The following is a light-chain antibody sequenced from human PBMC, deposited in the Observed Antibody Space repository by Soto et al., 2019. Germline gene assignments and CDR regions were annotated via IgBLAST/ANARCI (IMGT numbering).Light chain of an antibody. V-gene: IGKV1-39*01. CDR1: QSISSY. J-gene: IGKJ1*01. Sequence: DIQMTQSPSSLSASVGDRVTITCRASQSISSYLNWYQQKPGKAPNLLIYAASSLQSGVTSRFSRSESGTDFTLTISSLQPETSATYYYQQSYSTPWTFGKGTQVEIK. CDR2: AAS. CDR3: QQSYSTPWT.